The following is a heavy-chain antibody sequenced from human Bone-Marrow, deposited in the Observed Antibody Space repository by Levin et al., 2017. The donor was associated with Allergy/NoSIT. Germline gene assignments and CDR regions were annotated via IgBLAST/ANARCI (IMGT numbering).Heavy chain of an antibody. V-gene: IGHV1-2*02. D-gene: IGHD3-10*01. CDR1: GYNFTGYY. J-gene: IGHJ6*02. CDR3: ASLLYGEYDSFGLDV. Sequence: ASVKVSCKASGYNFTGYYMHWVRQAPGQGLEWMGWVNPNSGATNYAQNFQHRVTMTRDTSTSTVYMEMSDLRSDDTATYYCASLLYGEYDSFGLDVWGQGTTVTVSS. CDR2: VNPNSGAT.